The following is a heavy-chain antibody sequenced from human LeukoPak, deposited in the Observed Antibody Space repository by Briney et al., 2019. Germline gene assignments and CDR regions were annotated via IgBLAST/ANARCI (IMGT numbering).Heavy chain of an antibody. D-gene: IGHD5-12*01. Sequence: SGGSLRLSCAASGFTFSSYWMNWVRQAPGKGLEWVANIKQDGSEKNYVDSVKGRFTISRDNAKNTLYLQMNSLRAEDTAVYYCARVENGYIYYYFDYWGQGTLVTVSS. CDR2: IKQDGSEK. CDR1: GFTFSSYW. J-gene: IGHJ4*02. CDR3: ARVENGYIYYYFDY. V-gene: IGHV3-7*03.